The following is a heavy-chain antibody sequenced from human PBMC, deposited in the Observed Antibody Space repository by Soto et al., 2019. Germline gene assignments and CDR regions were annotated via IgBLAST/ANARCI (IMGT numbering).Heavy chain of an antibody. J-gene: IGHJ6*02. CDR2: IYYSGST. Sequence: SETLSLTCTVSGGSISSYYWSWIRQPPGKGLEWIGYIYYSGSTNYNPSLKSRVTTSVDTSKNQFSLKLSSVTAADTAVYYCARIPSVATDYYYGVDVWGQGTTVTVSS. V-gene: IGHV4-59*01. CDR1: GGSISSYY. CDR3: ARIPSVATDYYYGVDV. D-gene: IGHD2-21*02.